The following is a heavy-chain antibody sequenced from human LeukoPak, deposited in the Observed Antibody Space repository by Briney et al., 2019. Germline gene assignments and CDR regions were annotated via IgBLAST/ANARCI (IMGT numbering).Heavy chain of an antibody. CDR2: INPNSGGT. CDR3: ARVDYYYGSGSYAFDI. D-gene: IGHD3-10*01. V-gene: IGHV1-2*04. Sequence: GASVKVSCKASGYTFTGYYMHWVRQAPGQGLEWMGWINPNSGGTNYAQKFQGWVTMTRDTSISTAYMELSRLRSDDTAVYYCARVDYYYGSGSYAFDIWGQGTMVTVSS. CDR1: GYTFTGYY. J-gene: IGHJ3*02.